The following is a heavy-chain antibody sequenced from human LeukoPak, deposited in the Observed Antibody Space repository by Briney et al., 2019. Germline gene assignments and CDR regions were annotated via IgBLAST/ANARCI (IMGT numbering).Heavy chain of an antibody. V-gene: IGHV3-20*04. CDR3: ARDSVQQLVYYYYMDV. Sequence: GGSLRLSCAASGFTFDDYGMSWVRQAPGKGLEWVSGINWNGGSTGYADSVKGRFTISRDNAKNSLYLQMNSLRAEDTALYYCARDSVQQLVYYYYMDVWGKGTTVTVSS. CDR2: INWNGGST. CDR1: GFTFDDYG. J-gene: IGHJ6*03. D-gene: IGHD6-6*01.